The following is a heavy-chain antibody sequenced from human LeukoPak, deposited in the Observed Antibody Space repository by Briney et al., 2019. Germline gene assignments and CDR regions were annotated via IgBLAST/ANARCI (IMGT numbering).Heavy chain of an antibody. CDR2: IYTSGST. CDR3: ARARSGWDAFDM. D-gene: IGHD6-19*01. V-gene: IGHV4-61*02. Sequence: SQTLSLTCTVSGGSISSGSYYWSWIRQPAGKGLEWIGRIYTSGSTNYNPSLKSRVTISVDTSKNQFSLKLSSVTAADTAVYYCARARSGWDAFDMWGQGTMVTVSS. CDR1: GGSISSGSYY. J-gene: IGHJ3*02.